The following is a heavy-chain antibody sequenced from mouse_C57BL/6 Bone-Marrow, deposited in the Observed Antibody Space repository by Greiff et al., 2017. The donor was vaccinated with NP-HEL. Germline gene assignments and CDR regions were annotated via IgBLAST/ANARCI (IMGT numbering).Heavy chain of an antibody. Sequence: EVQGVESGGDLVKPGGSLKLSCAASGFTFSSYGMSWVRQTPDKRLEWVATISSGGSYTYYPDSVKGRFTISRDNAKNTLYLQMSSLKSEDTAMYYCATITTVVAKGYFDVWGTGTTVTVSS. V-gene: IGHV5-6*01. CDR2: ISSGGSYT. CDR1: GFTFSSYG. CDR3: ATITTVVAKGYFDV. D-gene: IGHD1-1*01. J-gene: IGHJ1*03.